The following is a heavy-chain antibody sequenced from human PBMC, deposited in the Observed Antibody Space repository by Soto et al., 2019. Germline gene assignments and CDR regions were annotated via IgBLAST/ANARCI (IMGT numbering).Heavy chain of an antibody. J-gene: IGHJ5*02. Sequence: LSCAASEFTFSDHSMSLVRQAPGRGLEWVADIKRDGSDKSYVDSVKGRFTISRDNAENSLYLQMNSLRAEDTGVYYCARDLSLGWGAWFAPWGQGTLVTVSS. V-gene: IGHV3-7*01. CDR1: EFTFSDHS. D-gene: IGHD6-19*01. CDR3: ARDLSLGWGAWFAP. CDR2: IKRDGSDK.